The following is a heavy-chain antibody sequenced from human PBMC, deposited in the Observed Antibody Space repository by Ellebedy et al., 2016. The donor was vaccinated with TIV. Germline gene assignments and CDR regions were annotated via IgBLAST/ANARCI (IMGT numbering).Heavy chain of an antibody. Sequence: PGGSLRLSCAASGFTVSSNYMSWVSQAPGKGLEWVSVIYSGGSTYYADSVKGRFTIPRDNSKKTLYLKMNSVRAEDTAVYYGASDGDENCGGDCNYYYYGMDVWGQGTTVTVSS. CDR1: GFTVSSNY. J-gene: IGHJ6*02. CDR2: IYSGGST. V-gene: IGHV3-66*02. CDR3: ASDGDENCGGDCNYYYYGMDV. D-gene: IGHD2-21*02.